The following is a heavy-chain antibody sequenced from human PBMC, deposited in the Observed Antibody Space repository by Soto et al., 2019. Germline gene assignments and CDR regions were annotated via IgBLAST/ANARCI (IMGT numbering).Heavy chain of an antibody. CDR3: ATAGYYDSSGPPGAFDI. CDR1: GYTFTSYA. J-gene: IGHJ3*02. CDR2: INAGNGNT. Sequence: ASVKVSCKASGYTFTSYAMHWVRQAPGQRLEWMGWINAGNGNTKYSQKFQGRVTTTEDTSTDTAYMELSSLRSEDTAVYYCATAGYYDSSGPPGAFDIWGQGTMVTVSS. V-gene: IGHV1-3*01. D-gene: IGHD3-22*01.